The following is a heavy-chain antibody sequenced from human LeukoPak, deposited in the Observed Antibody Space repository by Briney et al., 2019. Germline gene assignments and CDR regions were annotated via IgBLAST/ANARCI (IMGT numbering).Heavy chain of an antibody. V-gene: IGHV3-53*01. D-gene: IGHD5-12*01. CDR2: IYSGGST. CDR3: ARDPREVDRVWDYYGMDV. J-gene: IGHJ6*02. CDR1: GFTVSSNY. Sequence: GGSLRLSCAASGFTVSSNYRSWVRQAPGKGLEWVSVIYSGGSTYYADSVKGRFTISRDNSKNTLYLQMNSLRAEDTAVYYCARDPREVDRVWDYYGMDVWGQGTTVTVSS.